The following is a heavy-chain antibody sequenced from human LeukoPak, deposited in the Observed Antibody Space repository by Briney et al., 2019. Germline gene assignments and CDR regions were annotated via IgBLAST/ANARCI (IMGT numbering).Heavy chain of an antibody. CDR3: ARDRRNSDAFDI. Sequence: PSETLSLTCTVSGDSISRDYWSWIRQPPGKGLEWIGYIYYSGSTNYSPSLKSRVTISLDTSKNQFSLKLSSVTAADTAVYYCARDRRNSDAFDIWGQGTMVTVSS. CDR2: IYYSGST. CDR1: GDSISRDY. D-gene: IGHD1-1*01. V-gene: IGHV4-59*01. J-gene: IGHJ3*02.